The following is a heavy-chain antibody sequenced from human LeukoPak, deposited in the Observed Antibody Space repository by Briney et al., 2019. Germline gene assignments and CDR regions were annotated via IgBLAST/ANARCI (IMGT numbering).Heavy chain of an antibody. V-gene: IGHV4-59*01. D-gene: IGHD3-22*01. CDR2: IYYSGST. Sequence: PSETLSLTCTVSGGSISSYYWSWIRQPPGKGLEWIGYIYYSGSTNYNPSLKSRVTISVDTSKNQFSLKLSSVTAADTAVYYCAREIVVITAFDIWGQGTMVTVSS. CDR1: GGSISSYY. J-gene: IGHJ3*02. CDR3: AREIVVITAFDI.